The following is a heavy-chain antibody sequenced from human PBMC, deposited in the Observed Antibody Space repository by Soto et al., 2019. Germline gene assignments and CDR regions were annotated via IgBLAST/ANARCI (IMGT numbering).Heavy chain of an antibody. CDR3: ARAYSGRLPRRADYSVAMDV. V-gene: IGHV3-13*05. D-gene: IGHD2-15*01. CDR2: ISAADDP. CDR1: GFTFSAYD. J-gene: IGHJ6*02. Sequence: VQLVESGGGVVQPGESLRLSCAASGFTFSAYDMHWVRQTPGKGLEWVSAISAADDPYYLGSVKGRFTISSENAKNSLYLPRNSLRAEDTAVYYCARAYSGRLPRRADYSVAMDVWGQGNTGTVS.